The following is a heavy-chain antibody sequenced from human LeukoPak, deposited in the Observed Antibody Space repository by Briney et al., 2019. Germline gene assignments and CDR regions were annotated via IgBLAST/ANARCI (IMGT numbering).Heavy chain of an antibody. Sequence: SETLSLTCTVSGGSISSSSYYWGWIRQPPGKGPEWIGSIYYSGSTYYNPSLKSRVTISVDTSKNQFSLKLNSLTAADTAVYYCASELPPYYFDYWGQGTLVTVSS. J-gene: IGHJ4*02. D-gene: IGHD1-26*01. CDR1: GGSISSSSYY. CDR3: ASELPPYYFDY. CDR2: IYYSGST. V-gene: IGHV4-39*01.